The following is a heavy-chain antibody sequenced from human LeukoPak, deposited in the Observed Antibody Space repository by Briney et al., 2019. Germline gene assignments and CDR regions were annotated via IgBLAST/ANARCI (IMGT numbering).Heavy chain of an antibody. CDR3: AKGGKLVRFVS. CDR2: ISYDGSNK. CDR1: AFIFSSYG. Sequence: GGSLRLSCAASAFIFSSYGMHWGRQAPGKGLEWVAVISYDGSNKYYADSVKGRFTISRDNSKNTLYLQMNSLRAEDTAVYYCAKGGKLVRFVSWGQGTLVTVSS. J-gene: IGHJ4*02. D-gene: IGHD6-6*01. V-gene: IGHV3-30*18.